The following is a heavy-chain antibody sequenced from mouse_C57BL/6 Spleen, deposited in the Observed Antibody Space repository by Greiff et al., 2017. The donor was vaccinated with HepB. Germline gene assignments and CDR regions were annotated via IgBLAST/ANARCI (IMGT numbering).Heavy chain of an antibody. J-gene: IGHJ3*01. D-gene: IGHD1-1*01. CDR3: ARDYYCTSYGIAY. Sequence: QVQLQQPGAELVKPGASVKMSCKASGYTFTSYWITWVKQRPGQGLGWIGDINPGSGSTNYNEKFKSKATLTVDTSSSTAYMQLSSLRSEDSAVYYCARDYYCTSYGIAYWGQGTLVTVSA. V-gene: IGHV1-55*01. CDR1: GYTFTSYW. CDR2: INPGSGST.